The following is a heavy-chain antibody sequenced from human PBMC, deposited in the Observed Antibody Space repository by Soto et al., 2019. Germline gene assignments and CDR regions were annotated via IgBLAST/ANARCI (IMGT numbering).Heavy chain of an antibody. CDR2: IYYSGST. CDR3: ARVDYYDSSGYSGPWKY. V-gene: IGHV4-31*03. Sequence: PSETLCLTCTVSGGSISSGGYYWSWIRQHPGKGLEWIGYIYYSGSTYYNPSLKSRVTISVDTSKNQFSLKLSSVTAADTAVYYCARVDYYDSSGYSGPWKYWGQGTLVTVSS. D-gene: IGHD3-22*01. J-gene: IGHJ4*02. CDR1: GGSISSGGYY.